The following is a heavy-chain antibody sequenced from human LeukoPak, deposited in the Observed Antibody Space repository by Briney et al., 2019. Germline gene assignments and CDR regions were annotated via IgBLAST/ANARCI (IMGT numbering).Heavy chain of an antibody. CDR1: GYTFTSYY. J-gene: IGHJ4*02. V-gene: IGHV1-46*01. CDR2: INPSGGST. CDR3: ARAPGYYDSNFYYYFDS. Sequence: ASVKVSCKASGYTFTSYYMHWVRQAPGQGLEWMGIINPSGGSTSYAQKFQGRVTITTDASTSTVYMELSSLRPEDTAVYYCARAPGYYDSNFYYYFDSWGQGTLVTVSS. D-gene: IGHD3-22*01.